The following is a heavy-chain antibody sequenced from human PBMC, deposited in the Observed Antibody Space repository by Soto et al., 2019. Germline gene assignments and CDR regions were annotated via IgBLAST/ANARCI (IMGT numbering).Heavy chain of an antibody. CDR1: GFTFSGSA. Sequence: GGSLRLSCAASGFTFSGSAMHWVRQASGKGLEWVGRIRSKANSYATAYAASGKGRFTISRDDSKNTAYLQMNSLKTEDTAVYYCTRHGEWRMVRGVNYYYYMDVWGKGTTVTVSS. D-gene: IGHD3-10*01. CDR3: TRHGEWRMVRGVNYYYYMDV. CDR2: IRSKANSYAT. J-gene: IGHJ6*03. V-gene: IGHV3-73*01.